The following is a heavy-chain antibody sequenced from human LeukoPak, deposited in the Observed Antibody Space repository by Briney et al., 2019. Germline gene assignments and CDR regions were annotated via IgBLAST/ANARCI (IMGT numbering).Heavy chain of an antibody. Sequence: GGSLRLFCAASGFTFSSYAMHWVRQAPGKGLEWVAVISYDGSNKYYADSVKGRFTISRDNSKNTLYLQMNSLRAEDTAVYYCAKDQVAEGGYYFDYWGQGTLVTVSS. CDR1: GFTFSSYA. J-gene: IGHJ4*02. CDR2: ISYDGSNK. CDR3: AKDQVAEGGYYFDY. V-gene: IGHV3-30-3*01. D-gene: IGHD2-15*01.